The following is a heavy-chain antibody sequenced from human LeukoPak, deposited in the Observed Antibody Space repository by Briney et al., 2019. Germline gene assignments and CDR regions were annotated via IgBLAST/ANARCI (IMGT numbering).Heavy chain of an antibody. J-gene: IGHJ4*02. CDR3: ARGSEFFEF. V-gene: IGHV4-31*11. Sequence: SETLSLTCAVSGGSISSGGYSWSWIRQHPGKGLEWIGYIYYTGSAYYNPSVESRLTISVDTSKNQFSLRLTPVTAADTAVYYCARGSEFFEFWGQGILVTVSS. CDR1: GGSISSGGYS. CDR2: IYYTGSA. D-gene: IGHD3-10*01.